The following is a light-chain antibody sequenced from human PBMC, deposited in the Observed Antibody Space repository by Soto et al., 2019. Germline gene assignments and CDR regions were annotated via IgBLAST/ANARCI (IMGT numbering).Light chain of an antibody. CDR1: QAISSH. CDR2: AAS. CDR3: QQLSRYPLT. J-gene: IGKJ4*01. Sequence: IQLTQSPSSLSASIGDRVTITCRASQAISSHLAWYQQKPGKAPIVLIYAASTLQSGVPSRFSGSGSGTDFTLIISSMQHADFATYFCQQLSRYPLTFGGGTKVEI. V-gene: IGKV1-9*01.